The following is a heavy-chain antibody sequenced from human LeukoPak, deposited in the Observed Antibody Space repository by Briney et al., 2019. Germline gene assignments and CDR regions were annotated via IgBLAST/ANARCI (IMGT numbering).Heavy chain of an antibody. CDR1: GFTFSSCE. D-gene: IGHD6-6*01. Sequence: GGSLRLSCAASGFTFSSCEMNWVRQAPGKGLEWVSYISSSASTIYYADSVKGRFTISRDNAKNSLYLQMNSLRAEDTAVYYCARYSSSDAFHIWGQGTMVTVSS. CDR3: ARYSSSDAFHI. CDR2: ISSSASTI. V-gene: IGHV3-48*03. J-gene: IGHJ3*02.